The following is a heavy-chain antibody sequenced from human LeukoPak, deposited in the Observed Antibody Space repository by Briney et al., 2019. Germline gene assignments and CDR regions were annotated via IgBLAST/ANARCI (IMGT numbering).Heavy chain of an antibody. CDR1: GGSISSGGYY. V-gene: IGHV4-61*08. CDR2: VYYSGST. J-gene: IGHJ4*02. Sequence: SETLSLTCTVSGGSISSGGYYWSWIRQHPGKGLEWIGYVYYSGSTNYNPSLESRVTISVDTSKNQFSLKLSSVTAADTAVYYCARGYSSGWSGTGYWGQGTLVTVSS. D-gene: IGHD6-19*01. CDR3: ARGYSSGWSGTGY.